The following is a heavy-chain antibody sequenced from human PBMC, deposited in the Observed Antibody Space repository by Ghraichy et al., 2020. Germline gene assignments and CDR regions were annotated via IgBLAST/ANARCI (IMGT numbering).Heavy chain of an antibody. CDR2: IGSGGSSI. J-gene: IGHJ4*02. D-gene: IGHD2-15*01. V-gene: IGHV3-48*04. Sequence: GGSLRLSFAASGFTFSSSSMNWVRQAPGKGLEWVSYIGSGGSSIYYADSVKGRFTISRDNAKNSVYLDMNSLRAEDTALYYCARDGCSGRTCSFYNWGQGALVTVSS. CDR1: GFTFSSSS. CDR3: ARDGCSGRTCSFYN.